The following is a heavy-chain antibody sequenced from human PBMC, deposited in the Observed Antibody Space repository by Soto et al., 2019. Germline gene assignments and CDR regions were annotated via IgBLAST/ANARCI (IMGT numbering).Heavy chain of an antibody. CDR2: MNPNSGNT. D-gene: IGHD3-10*01. CDR3: AIRWDYYGSGSYYYYGMDV. J-gene: IGHJ6*02. Sequence: QVQLVQSGAEVKKPGASVKVSCKASGYTFTSYDINWVRQATGQGLEWMGWMNPNSGNTGYAQKFQGRVTMTRHTSISTAYMELSSLRSEDTAVYYCAIRWDYYGSGSYYYYGMDVWGQGTTVTVSS. CDR1: GYTFTSYD. V-gene: IGHV1-8*01.